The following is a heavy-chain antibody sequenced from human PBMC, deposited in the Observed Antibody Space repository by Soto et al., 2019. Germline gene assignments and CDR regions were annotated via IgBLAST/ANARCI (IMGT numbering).Heavy chain of an antibody. V-gene: IGHV3-21*01. CDR2: ISSSSSYI. CDR1: GFTFSSYS. CDR3: ARAFCSGGSCYRWGGDY. Sequence: GGSLRLSCAASGFTFSSYSMNWVRQAPGKGLEWVSSISSSSSYIYYADSVKGRFTISRDNAKNSLYLQMNSLRAEDTAVYYCARAFCSGGSCYRWGGDYWGQGTLVTVSS. D-gene: IGHD2-15*01. J-gene: IGHJ4*02.